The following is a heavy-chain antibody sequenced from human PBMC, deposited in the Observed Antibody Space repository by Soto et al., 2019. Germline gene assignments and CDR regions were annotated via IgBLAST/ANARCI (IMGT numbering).Heavy chain of an antibody. J-gene: IGHJ6*02. CDR3: ARDQTITIFGVVIRHTHYYYYGMDV. V-gene: IGHV1-69*13. Sequence: SVKVSCKAPGGTFSSYAISWVRQAPGQGLEWMGGIIPIFGTANYAQKFQGRVTITADESTSTAYMELSSLRSEDTAVYYCARDQTITIFGVVIRHTHYYYYGMDVWGQGTTVTVSS. D-gene: IGHD3-3*01. CDR2: IIPIFGTA. CDR1: GGTFSSYA.